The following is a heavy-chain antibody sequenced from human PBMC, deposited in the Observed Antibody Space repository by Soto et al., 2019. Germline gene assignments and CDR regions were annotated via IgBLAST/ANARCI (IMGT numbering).Heavy chain of an antibody. D-gene: IGHD1-26*01. V-gene: IGHV3-23*01. CDR3: ARRGSGSYFDY. CDR1: GFTFSSYV. Sequence: EVQLLESGGGLVQPGGSLRLSCAASGFTFSSYVMRWVRQAPGKGLEWVSAISGSGDSTYYADSVKGRFTISRDNSKNTVYLQMNSLRGEDTAVYYCARRGSGSYFDYWGQGTLVTVYS. CDR2: ISGSGDST. J-gene: IGHJ4*02.